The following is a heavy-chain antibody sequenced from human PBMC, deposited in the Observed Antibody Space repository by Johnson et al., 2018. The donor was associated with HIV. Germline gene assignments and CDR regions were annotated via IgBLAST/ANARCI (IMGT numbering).Heavy chain of an antibody. CDR3: VRGGLGYQNFHDRFDV. J-gene: IGHJ3*01. CDR2: ISYDGSNK. D-gene: IGHD3-16*02. CDR1: GFTFSSYA. V-gene: IGHV3-30*04. Sequence: QVQLVESGGGVVQPGRSLRLSCAASGFTFSSYAMHWVRQAPGKGLEWVAVISYDGSNKYYADSVKGRFTISRDNAKNSLYLQMDSLRPEDTALYYCVRGGLGYQNFHDRFDVWGQGTVVTVSS.